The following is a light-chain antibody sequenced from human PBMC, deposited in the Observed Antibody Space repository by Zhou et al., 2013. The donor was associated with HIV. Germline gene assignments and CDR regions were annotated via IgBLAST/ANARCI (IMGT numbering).Light chain of an antibody. J-gene: IGKJ2*01. CDR1: QSVSSW. CDR2: QAS. V-gene: IGKV1-5*03. CDR3: QQSSTGPFT. Sequence: DIQMTQSPSTLSASVGGRVTITCRASQSVSSWVAWFQQKPGTAPKLLIYQASLLETGVPSRFSGRGFGTDFTLTISSLQPEDIGTYYCQQSSTGPFTFGQGTKVEIK.